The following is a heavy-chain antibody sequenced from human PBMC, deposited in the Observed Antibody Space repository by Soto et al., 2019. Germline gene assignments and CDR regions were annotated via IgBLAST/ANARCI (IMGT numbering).Heavy chain of an antibody. Sequence: QLHLVQSGAVVKKPGASVTVSCSASGYPVTAYYMHWVRQAPGRGLEWMGGINPATGAAKYTQTFRGRVTMTRDTSTSTVLMDLSGLTSEDTAVFYCARGGGVGVAGSAAFDMWGQGTLVTVSS. CDR3: ARGGGVGVAGSAAFDM. D-gene: IGHD3-3*01. CDR1: GYPVTAYY. CDR2: INPATGAA. J-gene: IGHJ3*02. V-gene: IGHV1-2*02.